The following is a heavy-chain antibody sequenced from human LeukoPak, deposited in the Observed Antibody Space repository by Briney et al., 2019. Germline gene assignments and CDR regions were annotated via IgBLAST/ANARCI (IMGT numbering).Heavy chain of an antibody. Sequence: SETLSLTCTVSGGSISSSSYYWGWIRQPPGKGLEWIGSIYYSGSTYYNPSLKSRVTISVDTSKNQFSLKLSSVTAADTAVYYCARWGPVSYCYGMDVWGQGTTVTVSS. J-gene: IGHJ6*02. D-gene: IGHD3-16*01. V-gene: IGHV4-39*01. CDR3: ARWGPVSYCYGMDV. CDR2: IYYSGST. CDR1: GGSISSSSYY.